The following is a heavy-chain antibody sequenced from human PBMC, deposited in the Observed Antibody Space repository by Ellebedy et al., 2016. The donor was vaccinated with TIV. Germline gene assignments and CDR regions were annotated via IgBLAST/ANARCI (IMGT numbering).Heavy chain of an antibody. V-gene: IGHV4-59*01. D-gene: IGHD3-16*02. CDR1: GVSISSSY. CDR2: IYDSGST. J-gene: IGHJ3*02. Sequence: GSLRLSXTVSGVSISSSYWSWIRQAPGKGLEWIGYIYDSGSTNYNPSLKSPVTISVDTSKNQFSLKLNSVTTAGTAVYYCAKLRVKKITFGGVIGMAFDIWGQGTMVTVSS. CDR3: AKLRVKKITFGGVIGMAFDI.